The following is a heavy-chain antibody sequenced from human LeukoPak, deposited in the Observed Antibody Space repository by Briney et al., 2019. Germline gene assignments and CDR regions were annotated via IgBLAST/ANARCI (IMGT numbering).Heavy chain of an antibody. V-gene: IGHV4-59*01. J-gene: IGHJ3*02. Sequence: SETQSLTCTVSGDSISGFYWSWIRQPPGKGLEWIGYIYYSGSTNYNPSLKSRVTILIETSKNQFSLKLSSVTAADTAVYYCARGGARGSSAFDIWGQGTMVTVSS. D-gene: IGHD3-10*01. CDR3: ARGGARGSSAFDI. CDR1: GDSISGFY. CDR2: IYYSGST.